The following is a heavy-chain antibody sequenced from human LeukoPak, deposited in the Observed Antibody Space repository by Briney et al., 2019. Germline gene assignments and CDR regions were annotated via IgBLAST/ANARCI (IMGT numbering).Heavy chain of an antibody. CDR1: GFTFSSYA. CDR3: AKGDHYYDSSGYSDAFDI. J-gene: IGHJ3*02. V-gene: IGHV3-23*01. CDR2: ISGSGGST. D-gene: IGHD3-22*01. Sequence: GGSLRLSCAASGFTFSSYAMSWVRQAPGKGLEWVSAISGSGGSTYYADSVKGRFTNSTNNSKNTLYLQMNSRRAEETAVYYCAKGDHYYDSSGYSDAFDIWGQGTMVTVSS.